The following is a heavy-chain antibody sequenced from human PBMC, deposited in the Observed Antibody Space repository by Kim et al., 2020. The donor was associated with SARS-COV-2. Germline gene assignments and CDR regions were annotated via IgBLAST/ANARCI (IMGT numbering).Heavy chain of an antibody. V-gene: IGHV3-21*01. CDR3: ARDEEAVAPPYHYSGMDV. J-gene: IGHJ6*02. Sequence: GGSLRLSCAASGFTFSTYNMNWVRQAPGKGLEWVSSISSSSNYIYYADSVKGRFTISRDNAKNSLYLQMNSLRAEDTAVYYCARDEEAVAPPYHYSGMDVWGQGTTVTVSS. D-gene: IGHD6-19*01. CDR2: ISSSSNYI. CDR1: GFTFSTYN.